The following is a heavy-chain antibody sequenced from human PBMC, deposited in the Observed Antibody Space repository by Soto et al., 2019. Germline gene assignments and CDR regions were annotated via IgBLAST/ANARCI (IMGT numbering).Heavy chain of an antibody. CDR2: IYYSGST. V-gene: IGHV4-39*01. CDR1: GVSISSSSYY. D-gene: IGHD4-4*01. CDR3: ARHGHSNYFLFFYMDV. J-gene: IGHJ6*03. Sequence: SETLSLTCTVSGVSISSSSYYWGWIRQPPGKGLEWIGSIYYSGSTYYNPSLKSRVTISVDTSKNQFSLKLSSVTAADTAVYYCARHGHSNYFLFFYMDVWGKGTTVTVSS.